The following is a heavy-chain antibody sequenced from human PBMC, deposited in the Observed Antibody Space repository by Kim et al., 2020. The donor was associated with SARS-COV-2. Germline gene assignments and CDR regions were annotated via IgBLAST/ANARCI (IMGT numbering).Heavy chain of an antibody. Sequence: ASVKVSCKASGYTFTSYGISWVRQAPGQGLEWMGWISAYNGNTNYAQKLQGRVTMTTDTSTSTAYMELRSLRSDDTAVYYCASRGGGYDSSGYLDYWGQGTLVTVSS. CDR3: ASRGGGYDSSGYLDY. D-gene: IGHD3-22*01. J-gene: IGHJ4*02. CDR1: GYTFTSYG. V-gene: IGHV1-18*01. CDR2: ISAYNGNT.